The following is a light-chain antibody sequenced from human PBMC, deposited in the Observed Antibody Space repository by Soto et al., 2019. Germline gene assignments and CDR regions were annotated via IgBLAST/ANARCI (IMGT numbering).Light chain of an antibody. CDR2: AAS. CDR1: QTMTRAY. CDR3: HQYGSSPRT. V-gene: IGKV3-20*01. Sequence: EIVLMQSPGTLSLSPGERATLSCRASQTMTRAYLAWYQQKPGQAPRLLIYAASNRATGVPDRFSGSGSGTDFTLIINRLAPEDFAVYYCHQYGSSPRTFGQGTKVDIK. J-gene: IGKJ1*01.